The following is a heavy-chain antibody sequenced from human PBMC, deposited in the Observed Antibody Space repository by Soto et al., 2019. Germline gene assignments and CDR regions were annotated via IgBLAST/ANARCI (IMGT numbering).Heavy chain of an antibody. V-gene: IGHV3-11*01. CDR3: VTETQWYFDD. J-gene: IGHJ4*02. D-gene: IGHD2-8*01. Sequence: QVQLVESGGGLVNPGGSLRLSCAASGFSFSLRHMSWIRQAPGRGLEWVSYISPGGDNIHYADFVKGRFTISRDNPKDSLYLQMNSLRVEDTAVYYCVTETQWYFDDWGQGTLVTVSS. CDR1: GFSFSLRH. CDR2: ISPGGDNI.